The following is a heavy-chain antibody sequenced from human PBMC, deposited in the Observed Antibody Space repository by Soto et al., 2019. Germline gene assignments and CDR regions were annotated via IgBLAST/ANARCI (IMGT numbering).Heavy chain of an antibody. D-gene: IGHD4-4*01. V-gene: IGHV1-69*04. CDR3: ARDSQPTVTTDAFDI. J-gene: IGHJ3*02. CDR1: GGTFSSYT. Sequence: SVKVSCKASGGTFSSYTISWVRQAPGQGLEWMGRIIPILGIANYAQKFQGRVTITADKSTSTAYMELSSLRSEDTAVYYCARDSQPTVTTDAFDIWGQGTMVTVSS. CDR2: IIPILGIA.